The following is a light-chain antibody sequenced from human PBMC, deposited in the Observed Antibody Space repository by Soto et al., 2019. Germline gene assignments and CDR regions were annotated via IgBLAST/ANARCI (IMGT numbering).Light chain of an antibody. CDR1: QGISIY. CDR3: QKYNAAPLT. J-gene: IGKJ4*01. CDR2: DAS. Sequence: DIQMTQSPSSLSASVGDRVTIACRASQGISIYLAWYQQKPGKVPQLLIYDASTLQSGVPSRFSGSGSGTDFTLTISGLQPEDVATYYCQKYNAAPLTFGGGTKLEIK. V-gene: IGKV1-27*01.